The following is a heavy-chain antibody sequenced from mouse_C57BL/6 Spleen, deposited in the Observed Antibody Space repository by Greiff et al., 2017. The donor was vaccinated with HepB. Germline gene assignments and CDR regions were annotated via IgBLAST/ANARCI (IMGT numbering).Heavy chain of an antibody. Sequence: VQLQQPGAELVKPGASVKMSCKASGYTFTSYWITWVKQRPGQGLEWIGDIYPGSGSTNYNEKFKSKATLTVDTSSSTAYMQLSSLTSEDSAVYYCARSGVYGYDPFAYWGQGTLVTVSA. V-gene: IGHV1-55*01. J-gene: IGHJ3*01. CDR2: IYPGSGST. CDR1: GYTFTSYW. CDR3: ARSGVYGYDPFAY. D-gene: IGHD2-2*01.